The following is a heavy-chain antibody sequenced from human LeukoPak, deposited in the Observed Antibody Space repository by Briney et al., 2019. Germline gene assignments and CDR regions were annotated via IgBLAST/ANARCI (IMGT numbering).Heavy chain of an antibody. D-gene: IGHD3-16*02. J-gene: IGHJ4*02. Sequence: GGSLRLSCAASGFTLSSYAMSWVRQAPGKGLQWVSGISSSGGSTYYVDSVKGRFTISTDNAKHKLYLQMNSLRAEDTAVYYCARSLSSRFSGPRRPYYFDSWGQGTLVTVSS. CDR2: ISSSGGST. CDR3: ARSLSSRFSGPRRPYYFDS. CDR1: GFTLSSYA. V-gene: IGHV3-23*01.